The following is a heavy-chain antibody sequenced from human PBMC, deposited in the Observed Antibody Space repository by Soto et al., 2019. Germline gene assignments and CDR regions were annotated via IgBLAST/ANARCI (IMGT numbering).Heavy chain of an antibody. Sequence: ASVKVSCKACGDTFSNFAMHWVRQAPGQRLEWMGWMNPNSGNTGYAQKFQGRVTMTRNTSISTAYMELSSLRSEDTAVYYCARELYSSVRFDPWGQGTLVTVSS. CDR1: GDTFSNFA. V-gene: IGHV1-8*02. D-gene: IGHD6-25*01. J-gene: IGHJ5*02. CDR3: ARELYSSVRFDP. CDR2: MNPNSGNT.